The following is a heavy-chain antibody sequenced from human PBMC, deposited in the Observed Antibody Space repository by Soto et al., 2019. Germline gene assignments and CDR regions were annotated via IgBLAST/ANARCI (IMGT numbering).Heavy chain of an antibody. CDR1: GFTFGDYA. D-gene: IGHD3-10*01. CDR3: TRAGVRGVITYYYYGMDV. V-gene: IGHV3-49*03. Sequence: GGSLRLSCTASGFTFGDYAMSWFRQAPGKGLEWVGFIRSKAYGGTTEYAASVKGRFTISRDDSKSIAYLQMNSLKTEDTAVYYCTRAGVRGVITYYYYGMDVWGQGTTVTVSS. J-gene: IGHJ6*02. CDR2: IRSKAYGGTT.